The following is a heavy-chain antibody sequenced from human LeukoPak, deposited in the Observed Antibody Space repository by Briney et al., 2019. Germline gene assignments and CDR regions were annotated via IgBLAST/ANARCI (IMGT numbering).Heavy chain of an antibody. CDR2: MNQDGSEI. J-gene: IGHJ5*02. V-gene: IGHV3-7*01. CDR3: ARSTTMVRGVIGGFDP. Sequence: GGSLRLSCVSSGFTFSRYWLNWVRQAPGKGLEWVANMNQDGSEIYYLDSVKGRFTISRDNAKNSVYLQMNSLRAEDTAVYYCARSTTMVRGVIGGFDPWGQGTLVTVSS. D-gene: IGHD3-10*01. CDR1: GFTFSRYW.